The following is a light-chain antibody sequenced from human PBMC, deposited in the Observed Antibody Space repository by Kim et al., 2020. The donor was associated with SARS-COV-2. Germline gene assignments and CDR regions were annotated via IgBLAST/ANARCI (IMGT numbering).Light chain of an antibody. CDR2: DAS. Sequence: ASVGDRVTITCQASQDIYNYLNWYQQKPWRAPKLLIYDASNLEAGVPSRFSGSGSGTDFTFTISSLQPEDFATYYCQHYHNLPFTFGPGTKVDIK. CDR3: QHYHNLPFT. J-gene: IGKJ3*01. CDR1: QDIYNY. V-gene: IGKV1-33*01.